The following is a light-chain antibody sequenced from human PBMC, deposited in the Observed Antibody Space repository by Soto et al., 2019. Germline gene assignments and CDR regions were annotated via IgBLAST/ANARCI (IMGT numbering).Light chain of an antibody. Sequence: QSVANQPASVSGAPGQSITISLPGTSRVIGAYKFVSWYQQNPGKAPKLMLYDVNIRPSGVSNRFSGSKSGNTASLTISGLQAEDEADYYCASWTTSTTMIFGGGTKVTVL. V-gene: IGLV2-14*03. J-gene: IGLJ2*01. CDR2: DVN. CDR1: SRVIGAYKF. CDR3: ASWTTSTTMI.